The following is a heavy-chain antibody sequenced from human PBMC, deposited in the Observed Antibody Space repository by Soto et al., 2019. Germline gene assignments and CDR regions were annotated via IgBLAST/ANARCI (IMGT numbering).Heavy chain of an antibody. V-gene: IGHV4-39*01. CDR1: GGSLNSSNYY. J-gene: IGHJ3*02. CDR2: IYYTGST. D-gene: IGHD2-2*01. Sequence: SETLSLTCTVSGGSLNSSNYYWDWIRQPPGKGLEWIGSIYYTGSTDYNPSLKSRFTLSVDTSKNQFSLRLISVTAADTVMYYCVRRYFKYCTGPSCYAGVLAYAFDIWGQGTMVTVSS. CDR3: VRRYFKYCTGPSCYAGVLAYAFDI.